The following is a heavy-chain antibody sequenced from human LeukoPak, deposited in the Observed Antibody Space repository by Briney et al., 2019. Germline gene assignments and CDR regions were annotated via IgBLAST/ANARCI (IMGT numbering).Heavy chain of an antibody. Sequence: GASVKVSCKASGYTFTGYYMHWVRQAPGQGLEWMGWINPNSGGTNYAQKFQGRVTMTRDTSISTAYMELSRLRSDDTAVYYCARGRVAALFSRWFDPWGQGTLVTVSS. J-gene: IGHJ5*02. V-gene: IGHV1-2*02. CDR3: ARGRVAALFSRWFDP. CDR2: INPNSGGT. CDR1: GYTFTGYY. D-gene: IGHD2-15*01.